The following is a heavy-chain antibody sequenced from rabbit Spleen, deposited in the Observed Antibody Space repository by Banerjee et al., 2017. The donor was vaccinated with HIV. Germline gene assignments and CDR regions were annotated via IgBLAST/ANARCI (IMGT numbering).Heavy chain of an antibody. CDR3: ARGAYDSSVGYYDGYYFNL. Sequence: QQQLEGSGGGLVKPGGTLTLTCKASGIDFSTYYYMCWVRQAPGKGLELIACIYTTSGRTWYASWVNGRFTISRSTSLNTVDLKMTSLTAADTATYFCARGAYDSSVGYYDGYYFNLWGQGPWSPS. V-gene: IGHV1S43*01. CDR1: GIDFSTYYY. CDR2: IYTTSGRT. J-gene: IGHJ4*01. D-gene: IGHD1-1*01.